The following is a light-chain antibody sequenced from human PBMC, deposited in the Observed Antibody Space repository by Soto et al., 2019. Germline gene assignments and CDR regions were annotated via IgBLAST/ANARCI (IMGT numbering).Light chain of an antibody. J-gene: IGLJ1*01. V-gene: IGLV2-14*01. Sequence: QSALTQPASVSGSPGQSITISCTGSSSDTGAYNYVSWFQQYPGKAPKLIISEVSNRPSGVSNRFSGSKSGTAASLTISGLQTEDAADYFCFSFTTDWTHVSGTGTKVTVL. CDR3: FSFTTDWTHV. CDR1: SSDTGAYNY. CDR2: EVS.